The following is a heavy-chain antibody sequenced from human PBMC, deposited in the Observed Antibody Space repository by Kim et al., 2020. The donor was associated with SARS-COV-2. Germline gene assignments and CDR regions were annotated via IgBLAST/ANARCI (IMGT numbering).Heavy chain of an antibody. D-gene: IGHD3-9*01. CDR1: GGSISSGGYY. CDR3: ARDRDYDTDYYGMDV. V-gene: IGHV4-31*03. Sequence: SETLSLTCTVSGGSISSGGYYWSWIRQHPGKGLEWIGYIYYSGSTYYNPSLKSRVTISVDTSKNQFSLKLSSVTAADTAVYYCARDRDYDTDYYGMDVWGQGTTVTVSS. J-gene: IGHJ6*02. CDR2: IYYSGST.